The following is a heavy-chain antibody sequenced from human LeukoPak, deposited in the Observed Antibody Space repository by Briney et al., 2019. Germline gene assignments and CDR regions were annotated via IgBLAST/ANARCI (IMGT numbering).Heavy chain of an antibody. D-gene: IGHD5-18*01. CDR3: ARDALHTAHFDY. CDR2: VSASSDI. V-gene: IGHV3-69-1*01. Sequence: GGSLRLSCAASGFTVSSNYMNWVRQAPGKGLQWVSTVSASSDIHYSDSVKGRFTISRDNARNSLYLQMNSLRDEDTAVYYCARDALHTAHFDYWGQGTLVTVSS. CDR1: GFTVSSNY. J-gene: IGHJ4*02.